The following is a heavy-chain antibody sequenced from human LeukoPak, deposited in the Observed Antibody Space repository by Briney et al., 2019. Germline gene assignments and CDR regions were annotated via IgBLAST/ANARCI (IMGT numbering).Heavy chain of an antibody. CDR2: IKQDGNEK. Sequence: GGSLRLSCAASGFTFSSYWMSWVRQAPGKGLEWVANIKQDGNEKYYVDSVKGRFTISRDNAKNSLYLQMNSLRAEDTAVYYCARDTPVYYYGSGSYYNTHYYYYYMDVWGKGTTVTVSS. J-gene: IGHJ6*03. CDR3: ARDTPVYYYGSGSYYNTHYYYYYMDV. V-gene: IGHV3-7*01. CDR1: GFTFSSYW. D-gene: IGHD3-10*01.